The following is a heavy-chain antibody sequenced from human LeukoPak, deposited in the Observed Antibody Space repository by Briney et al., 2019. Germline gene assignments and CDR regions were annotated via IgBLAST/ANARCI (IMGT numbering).Heavy chain of an antibody. Sequence: SETLSLTCAVHGAPFSGYWWYWIRQPPGKGLEWIGEINHSRITNYNPSLKSRVSISVDTSKNQFSLKLSSVTAADTAVYYCATTSGHWGQGTLVTVSS. CDR3: ATTSGH. J-gene: IGHJ4*02. CDR2: INHSRIT. CDR1: GAPFSGYW. V-gene: IGHV4-34*01.